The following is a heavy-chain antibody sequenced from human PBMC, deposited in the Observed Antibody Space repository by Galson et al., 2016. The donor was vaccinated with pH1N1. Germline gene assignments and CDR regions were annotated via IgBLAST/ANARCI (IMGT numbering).Heavy chain of an antibody. Sequence: SLRLSCAASGFTFSTYSIHWVRQAPGKGLEWVAVILSIGNEYYTDSVKGRFTISRDNSKNALYLQMNSLRAEDTAVYYCAGQTVSCHDYWGQGTLVTVSS. CDR3: AGQTVSCHDY. V-gene: IGHV3-33*01. D-gene: IGHD2-2*01. J-gene: IGHJ4*02. CDR2: ILSIGNE. CDR1: GFTFSTYS.